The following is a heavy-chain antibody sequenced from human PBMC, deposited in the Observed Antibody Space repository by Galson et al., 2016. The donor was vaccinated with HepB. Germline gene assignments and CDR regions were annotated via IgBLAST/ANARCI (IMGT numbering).Heavy chain of an antibody. Sequence: SETLSLTCVVSGGSISTSTYYWGWIRQPPGKGLEWIGNIFHTGSTNYNPSLKSRVTLSVDTSQNQFSLKMTSVTAADTAVYYCVSDGAVASISPYNWFDPWGQGTLVTVSS. J-gene: IGHJ5*02. V-gene: IGHV4-39*07. D-gene: IGHD5-12*01. CDR1: GGSISTSTYY. CDR2: IFHTGST. CDR3: VSDGAVASISPYNWFDP.